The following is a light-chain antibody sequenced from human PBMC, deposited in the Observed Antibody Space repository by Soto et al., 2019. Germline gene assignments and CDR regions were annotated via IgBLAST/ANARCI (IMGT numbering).Light chain of an antibody. CDR2: AAS. V-gene: IGKV3-20*01. J-gene: IGKJ1*01. CDR3: QQYGSSST. CDR1: QSISSSY. Sequence: EIVLTQSPGTLSLSPGERDTLSCRASQSISSSYLAWHQQKPGQAPRLLIYAASSRATGIPDRFSGSGSGTDFTLTISRLEPEDFAVYYCQQYGSSSTFGQGTKVEIK.